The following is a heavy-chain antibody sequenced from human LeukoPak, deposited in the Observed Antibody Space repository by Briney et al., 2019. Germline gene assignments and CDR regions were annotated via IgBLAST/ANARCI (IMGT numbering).Heavy chain of an antibody. J-gene: IGHJ5*02. CDR3: AGHDWFAP. V-gene: IGHV3-66*04. CDR1: GFTVSSNY. CDR2: IYSGGNT. Sequence: GGSLRLSCAASGFTVSSNYMSWVRQAPGKGLEWASVIYSGGNTYYADSVKGRFTISRDNSKNTLYLQMNSLRAEDTAVNYCAGHDWFAPWGQGTLVTVPS.